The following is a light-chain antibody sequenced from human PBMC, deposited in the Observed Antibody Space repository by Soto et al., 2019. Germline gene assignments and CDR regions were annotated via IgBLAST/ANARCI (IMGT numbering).Light chain of an antibody. CDR3: QQYNNWPPWT. CDR1: QSVYSS. CDR2: GAS. J-gene: IGKJ1*01. V-gene: IGKV3-15*01. Sequence: IVLIQSPATLSVSPGERATLSCRSSQSVYSSLAWYQQKPGQAPRLLIYGASTRATGIPARFSGSGSGTEFTLTISRLQSEDFAVYYCQQYNNWPPWTFGQGTKVDIK.